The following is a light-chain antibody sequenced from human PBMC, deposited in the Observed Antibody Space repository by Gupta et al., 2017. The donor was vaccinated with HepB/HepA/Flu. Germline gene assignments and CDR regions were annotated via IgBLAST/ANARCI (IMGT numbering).Light chain of an antibody. J-gene: IGKJ4*01. CDR2: SAS. V-gene: IGKV1-27*01. CDR1: QGISNY. Sequence: IQLTQSPSSLSASVGDRVTITFRASQGISNYLARYQQKPGKVPKLLIYSASTLQSGVPSRFSGSGSGTDFTLSISSLQPEDVATYYCQKYNSARLTFGGGTKVEIK. CDR3: QKYNSARLT.